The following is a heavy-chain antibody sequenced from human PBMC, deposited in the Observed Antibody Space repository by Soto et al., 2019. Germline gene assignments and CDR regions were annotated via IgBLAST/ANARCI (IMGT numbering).Heavy chain of an antibody. CDR2: IYHSGST. V-gene: IGHV4-30-2*01. CDR1: GGSISSGGYS. CDR3: ARASSPYYYDSSGYFYYFDY. D-gene: IGHD3-22*01. J-gene: IGHJ4*02. Sequence: SATLSLTCAVSGGSISSGGYSWSWIRQPPGKGLEWIGYIYHSGSTYYNPSLKSRVTISVDRSKNQFSLKLSSVTAADTAVYYCARASSPYYYDSSGYFYYFDYWGQGTLVTVSS.